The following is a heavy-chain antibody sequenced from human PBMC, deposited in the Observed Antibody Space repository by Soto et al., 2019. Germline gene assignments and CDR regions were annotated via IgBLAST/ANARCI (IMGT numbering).Heavy chain of an antibody. CDR3: VRARSPGIEVAGLDP. J-gene: IGHJ5*02. V-gene: IGHV4-34*01. CDR2: INHMVRT. CDR1: GGSLRTYH. D-gene: IGHD6-19*01. Sequence: QVQLQQWGAGLLRPSETLSLTCGVYGGSLRTYHWCWIRQPPGKGLEWIGEINHMVRTTYRPSLMSRVTISVGPSKSQFSMKLNSVTAADTAVYYCVRARSPGIEVAGLDPWGPGNLVTVSS.